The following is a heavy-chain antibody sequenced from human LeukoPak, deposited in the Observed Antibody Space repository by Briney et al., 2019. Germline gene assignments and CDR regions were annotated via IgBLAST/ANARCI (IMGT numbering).Heavy chain of an antibody. Sequence: SETLSLTCTVSGGSISSSSYYWGWIRHPPGKGLEWIGSIYYSGSTYYNPSLKSRVTISVDTSKNQFSLKLSSVTAADTAVCYCARARPGGGADYWGQGTLVTVSS. J-gene: IGHJ4*02. CDR3: ARARPGGGADY. V-gene: IGHV4-39*01. D-gene: IGHD2-8*02. CDR1: GGSISSSSYY. CDR2: IYYSGST.